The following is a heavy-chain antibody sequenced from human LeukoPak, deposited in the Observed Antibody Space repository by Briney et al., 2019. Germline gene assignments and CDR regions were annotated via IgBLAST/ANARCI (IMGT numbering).Heavy chain of an antibody. CDR1: GFTFSSYS. V-gene: IGHV3-21*01. CDR3: ASSFLGVVVGATKGDY. J-gene: IGHJ4*02. Sequence: GGSLRLSCAASGFTFSSYSMNWVRQAPGKGLEWVSSIRSSISYTYYADSVKGRFTISRDNAKNSLYLQMNSLRAEDTAVYYCASSFLGVVVGATKGDYWGQGTLVTVSS. D-gene: IGHD2-15*01. CDR2: IRSSISYT.